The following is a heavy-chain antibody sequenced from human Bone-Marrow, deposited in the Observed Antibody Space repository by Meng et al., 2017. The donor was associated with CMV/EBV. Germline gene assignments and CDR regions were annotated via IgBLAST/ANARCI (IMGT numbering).Heavy chain of an antibody. CDR2: INAAYGNT. Sequence: SGYTFSDYAMHWVRQAPGQRLEWMGWINAAYGNTKYSQKFQGRVTITRDTSASTAYMEPSSLTSEDRAVYYCARGAGSSSTLYNWFDPWGQGTLVTVSS. J-gene: IGHJ5*02. V-gene: IGHV1-3*01. CDR3: ARGAGSSSTLYNWFDP. D-gene: IGHD6-6*01. CDR1: GYTFSDYA.